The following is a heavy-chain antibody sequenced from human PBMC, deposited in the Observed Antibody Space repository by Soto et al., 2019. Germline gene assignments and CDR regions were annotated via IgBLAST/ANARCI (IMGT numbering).Heavy chain of an antibody. CDR2: IKSKTDGGTT. V-gene: IGHV3-15*07. CDR1: GFTFSNAW. Sequence: GGSLRLSCAASGFTFSNAWMNWVRQAPGKGLEWVGRIKSKTDGGTTDYAAPVKGRFTISRDDSKNTLYLQMNSLKTEDTAVYYCTTARFLEWLLYNAFDIWGQGTMVTVSS. CDR3: TTARFLEWLLYNAFDI. J-gene: IGHJ3*02. D-gene: IGHD3-3*01.